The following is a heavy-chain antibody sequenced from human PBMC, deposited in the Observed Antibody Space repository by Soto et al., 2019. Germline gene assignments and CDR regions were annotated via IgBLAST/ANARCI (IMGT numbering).Heavy chain of an antibody. CDR1: GGSIGTCY. CDR2: FYSGGST. D-gene: IGHD5-12*01. V-gene: IGHV4-59*01. CDR3: ARDGYRDYVTH. J-gene: IGHJ1*01. Sequence: SETLSLTCTVSGGSIGTCYWSWIRQPPGKGLEWVGFFYSGGSTNYNPSLKSRVTISKDTSHNQLSLKMTSVSAADTAVYSYARDGYRDYVTHWGQGTLATASS.